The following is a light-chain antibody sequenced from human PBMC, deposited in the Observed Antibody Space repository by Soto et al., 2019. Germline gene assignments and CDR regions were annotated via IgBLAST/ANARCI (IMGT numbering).Light chain of an antibody. V-gene: IGLV2-23*01. CDR3: CSYAPGGTNVV. CDR1: SSDVGSYSL. Sequence: QSALTQPASVSGSPGQSITISCTGISSDVGSYSLVSWYQQHPGQAPKLMIYEGFKRASGLSYRVSGCESGNTASLTISGLQAEDEADYYCCSYAPGGTNVVIGGGTKLTVL. CDR2: EGF. J-gene: IGLJ2*01.